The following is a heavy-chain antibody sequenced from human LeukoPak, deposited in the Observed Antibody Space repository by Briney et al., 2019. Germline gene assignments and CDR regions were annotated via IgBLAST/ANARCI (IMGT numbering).Heavy chain of an antibody. Sequence: PGGSLRLSCAVSGFTVANAWVSWVRQAPGEGLEWVGRIKSKTDGGTVDYAAPVKGRFTISRDDSKNTLYLQMNSLKTEDTAVYYCATYYYASSGYDYAYFDYWGQGTLVTVSS. CDR2: IKSKTDGGTV. V-gene: IGHV3-15*01. D-gene: IGHD3-22*01. CDR1: GFTVANAW. J-gene: IGHJ4*02. CDR3: ATYYYASSGYDYAYFDY.